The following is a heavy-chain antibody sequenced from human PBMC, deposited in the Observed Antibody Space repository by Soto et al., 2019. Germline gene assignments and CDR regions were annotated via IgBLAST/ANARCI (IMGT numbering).Heavy chain of an antibody. Sequence: PGGSLRLSCTASGFTLQNYAMAWVRQAPGKGLEWVSTLIGGHYGTAYSYSVKGRFTVSRDNSKNCLYLQMNSLGVEDTAMHFCAKGKSTGDIDWFDPWGQGSLVTVSS. CDR1: GFTLQNYA. CDR3: AKGKSTGDIDWFDP. D-gene: IGHD3-10*01. V-gene: IGHV3-23*01. CDR2: LIGGHYGT. J-gene: IGHJ5*02.